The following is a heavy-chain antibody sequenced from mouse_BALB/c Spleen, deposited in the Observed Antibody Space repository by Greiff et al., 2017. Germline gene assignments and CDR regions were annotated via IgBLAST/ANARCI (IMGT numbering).Heavy chain of an antibody. D-gene: IGHD1-1*01. CDR3: ARDDYCYGRSYY. Sequence: EVQVVESGPDLVKPSQSLSLTCSVTGYSITSGYYWNWNRQFPGNKLEWMGYISYDGSNNYNPSLKNRISITRDKSKNTFFLKLNSVTTEDTATYYCARDDYCYGRSYYWGQGTTLTVSS. CDR2: ISYDGSN. J-gene: IGHJ2*01. CDR1: GYSITSGYY. V-gene: IGHV3-6*02.